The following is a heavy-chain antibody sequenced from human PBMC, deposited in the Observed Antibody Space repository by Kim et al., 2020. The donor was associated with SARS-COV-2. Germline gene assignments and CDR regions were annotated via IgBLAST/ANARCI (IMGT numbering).Heavy chain of an antibody. CDR3: ARRTGYYYGSGRRGMDV. V-gene: IGHV1-8*01. CDR1: GYTFTSYD. CDR2: MNPNSGNT. J-gene: IGHJ6*04. Sequence: ASVKVSCKASGYTFTSYDINWVRQATGQGLEWMGWMNPNSGNTGYAQKFQGRVTMTRNTSISTAYMELSSLRSEDTAVYYCARRTGYYYGSGRRGMDVWGKGTTVTVSS. D-gene: IGHD3-10*01.